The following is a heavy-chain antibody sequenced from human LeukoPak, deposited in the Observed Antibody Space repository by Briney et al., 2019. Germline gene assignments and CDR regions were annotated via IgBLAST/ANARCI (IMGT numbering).Heavy chain of an antibody. J-gene: IGHJ4*02. CDR2: IYTSGST. D-gene: IGHD3-10*01. CDR3: ARSMHITMVRGVIINPSYYFDY. Sequence: SETLSLTCTVSGGSISSYYWSWIRQPAGKGLEWIGRIYTSGSTNYNPSPKSRVTMSVEPSKNQFSLKLSSVTAADPAVYYCARSMHITMVRGVIINPSYYFDYWGQGTLVTVSS. V-gene: IGHV4-4*07. CDR1: GGSISSYY.